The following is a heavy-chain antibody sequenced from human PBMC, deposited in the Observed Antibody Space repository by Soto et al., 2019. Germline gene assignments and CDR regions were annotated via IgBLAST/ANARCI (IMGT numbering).Heavy chain of an antibody. Sequence: SETLSLTCAVSGVSLTSGNWWTWVRQSPQRGLEYIGEIFHDGTANYYPSFERRVAMSVDTSRNQFSLKLTSVTAADTAVYFCARLLYDTRLNYMYFDFWGPGTLVTVYS. CDR2: IFHDGTA. CDR1: GVSLTSGNW. CDR3: ARLLYDTRLNYMYFDF. V-gene: IGHV4-4*02. D-gene: IGHD3-10*01. J-gene: IGHJ4*02.